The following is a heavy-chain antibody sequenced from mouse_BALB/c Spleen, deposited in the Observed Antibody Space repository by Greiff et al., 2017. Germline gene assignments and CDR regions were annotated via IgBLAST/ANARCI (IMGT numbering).Heavy chain of an antibody. CDR3: ARNRYDYAMDY. CDR1: GYAFSSYW. CDR2: IYPGDGDT. J-gene: IGHJ4*01. D-gene: IGHD2-14*01. Sequence: VQLHQSGAELVRPGSSVKISCKASGYAFSSYWMNWVKQRPGQGLEWIGQIYPGDGDTNYNGKFKGKATLTADKSSSTAYMQLSSLTSEDSAVYFCARNRYDYAMDYWGQGTSVTVSS. V-gene: IGHV1-80*01.